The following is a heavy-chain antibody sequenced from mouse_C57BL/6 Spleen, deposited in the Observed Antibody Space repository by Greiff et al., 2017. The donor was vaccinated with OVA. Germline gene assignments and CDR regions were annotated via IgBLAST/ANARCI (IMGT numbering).Heavy chain of an antibody. D-gene: IGHD1-1*01. V-gene: IGHV1-50*01. CDR3: ARRVALRWFAD. CDR1: GYTFTSYW. CDR2: IDPADGYT. J-gene: IGHJ3*01. Sequence: VQLKQSGAELVKPGASVKLSCKASGYTFTSYWMQWVKQRPGKGLEWIGGIDPADGYTNYNQKFKGKATLTADTSSSTAYMLLSSLTAEYSAVYYSARRVALRWFADWGQGTLVTVSA.